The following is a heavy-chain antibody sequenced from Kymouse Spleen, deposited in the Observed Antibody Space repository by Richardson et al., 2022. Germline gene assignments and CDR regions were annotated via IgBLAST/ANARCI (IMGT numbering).Heavy chain of an antibody. D-gene: IGHD3-10*01. J-gene: IGHJ5*02. CDR3: TTDGRVWGSGSPNWFDP. Sequence: EVQLVESGGGLVKPGGSLRLSCAASGFTFSNAWMSWVRQAPGKGLEWVGRIKSKTDGGTTDYAAPVKGRFTISRDDSKNTLYLQMNSLKTEDTAVYYCTTDGRVWGSGSPNWFDPWGQGTLVTVSS. CDR2: IKSKTDGGTT. V-gene: IGHV3-15*01. CDR1: GFTFSNAW.